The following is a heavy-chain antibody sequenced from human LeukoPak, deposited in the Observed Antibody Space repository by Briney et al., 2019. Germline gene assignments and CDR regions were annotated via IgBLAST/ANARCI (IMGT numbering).Heavy chain of an antibody. V-gene: IGHV3-53*01. CDR2: IYSGGNT. CDR1: GFIVSSDY. CDR3: VRHDWFDP. Sequence: PGGSLRLSCAVSGFIVSSDYMSWVRRAPGKGLELVSVIYSGGNTYYADSVKGRFTISRDTSKNTLYLQMNSLRDEDTAIYYCVRHDWFDPWGQGTLVTVSS. J-gene: IGHJ5*02.